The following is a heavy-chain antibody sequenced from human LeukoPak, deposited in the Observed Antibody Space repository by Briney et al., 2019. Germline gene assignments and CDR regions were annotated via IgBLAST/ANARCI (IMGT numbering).Heavy chain of an antibody. D-gene: IGHD6-13*01. V-gene: IGHV4-59*12. Sequence: KPSETLSLTCTVSGGSISSYYWGWIRQPPGKGLEWIGEIYHSGSTNYNPSLKSRVTISVDKSKDQFSLKLSSVTAADTAVYYCARREYSSTWYRPNAFDIWGQGTMVTVSS. CDR1: GGSISSYY. CDR3: ARREYSSTWYRPNAFDI. J-gene: IGHJ3*02. CDR2: IYHSGST.